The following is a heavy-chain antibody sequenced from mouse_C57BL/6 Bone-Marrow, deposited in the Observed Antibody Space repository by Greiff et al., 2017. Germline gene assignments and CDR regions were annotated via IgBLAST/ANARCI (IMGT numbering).Heavy chain of an antibody. Sequence: QVQLQQSGAELARPGASVKMSCKASGYTFPSYTMHWVKQRPGQGLEWIGYINPSSGYNKYNQKFKDKATLTADKSSITAYMQLSSLTSEDSAVYYCARWGMFTFDYWGQGTTLTVSS. CDR1: GYTFPSYT. J-gene: IGHJ2*01. V-gene: IGHV1-4*01. CDR2: INPSSGYN. CDR3: ARWGMFTFDY.